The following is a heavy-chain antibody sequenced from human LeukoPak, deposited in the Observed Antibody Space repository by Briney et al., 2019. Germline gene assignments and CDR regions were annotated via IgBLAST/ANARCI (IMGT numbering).Heavy chain of an antibody. D-gene: IGHD5-18*01. CDR3: VRGPQYSYGILDY. Sequence: TGGSLRLSCVASGFTFTNTWMSWVRQAPGKGLEWVAFTSHDGSNKYYADSVKGRLTISRDNSKNTLYLQMNSLRADDTAVFFCVRGPQYSYGILDYWGQGTLVTVSS. V-gene: IGHV3-30*03. CDR1: GFTFTNTW. J-gene: IGHJ4*02. CDR2: TSHDGSNK.